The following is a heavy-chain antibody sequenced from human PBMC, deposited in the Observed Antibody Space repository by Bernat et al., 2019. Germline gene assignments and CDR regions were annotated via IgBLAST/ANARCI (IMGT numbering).Heavy chain of an antibody. CDR3: ARVTPISYYYDSSGYYYVIDY. J-gene: IGHJ4*02. V-gene: IGHV1-18*01. CDR2: ISAYNGNT. CDR1: GYTFTSYG. D-gene: IGHD3-22*01. Sequence: QVQLVQSGAEVKKPGASVKVSCKASGYTFTSYGISWVRQAPGQGLEWMGWISAYNGNTNYAQKLQGRVTMTTDTSTSTAYMELRSLRSDDTAVYYCARVTPISYYYDSSGYYYVIDYWGQGTLVTVSS.